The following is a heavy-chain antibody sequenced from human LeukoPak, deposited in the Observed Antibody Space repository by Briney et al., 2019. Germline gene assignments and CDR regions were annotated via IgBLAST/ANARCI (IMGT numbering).Heavy chain of an antibody. CDR2: ISGSGGST. D-gene: IGHD4-17*01. V-gene: IGHV3-23*01. Sequence: GGSLRLSCAASDFTFTSYGMSWVRQAPGKGLEWVSAISGSGGSTYYADSVKGRFTISRDNSKNTLYLRMNSPRVEDTAVYYCAKEKTTRSALGFDYWGQGTLVTVSS. CDR1: DFTFTSYG. J-gene: IGHJ4*02. CDR3: AKEKTTRSALGFDY.